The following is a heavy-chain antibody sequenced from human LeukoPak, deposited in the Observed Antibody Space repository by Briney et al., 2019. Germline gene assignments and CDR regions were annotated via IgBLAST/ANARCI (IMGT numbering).Heavy chain of an antibody. J-gene: IGHJ4*02. D-gene: IGHD5-12*01. CDR2: ISGSGGST. V-gene: IGHV3-23*01. CDR3: AKETGYSAYDYGDY. Sequence: GGSLRLSCADSQFTFNGSWMNWVRQAPGKGLEWVSGISGSGGSTYYADSVKGRFTISRDNSKNTLYLQMNSLRAEDTAVYYCAKETGYSAYDYGDYWGQGTLVTVSS. CDR1: QFTFNGSW.